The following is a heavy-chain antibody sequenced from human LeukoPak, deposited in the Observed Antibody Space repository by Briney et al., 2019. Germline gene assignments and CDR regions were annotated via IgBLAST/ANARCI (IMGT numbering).Heavy chain of an antibody. CDR3: ARGSRIRYFDY. J-gene: IGHJ4*02. CDR2: IYYSGST. Sequence: SETLSLTCTVSGGSISSGGHYWSWIRQHPGKGLEWIGYIYYSGSTYYNPSLKSRVTISVDTSKNQFSLKLSSVTAADTAVYYCARGSRIRYFDYWGQGTLVTVSS. CDR1: GGSISSGGHY. V-gene: IGHV4-31*03. D-gene: IGHD2/OR15-2a*01.